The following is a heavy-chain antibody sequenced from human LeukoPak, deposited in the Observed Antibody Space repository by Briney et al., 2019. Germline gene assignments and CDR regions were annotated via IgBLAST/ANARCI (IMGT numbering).Heavy chain of an antibody. CDR3: ARTYGAESWGFDY. CDR1: GFTLSNYW. Sequence: GESLKISCQVSGFTLSNYWIGWVRQMPGKGLEWMGIIYPGDSDTRYSPSFQGQVTISADKSISTAYLQWSSLKASDTAMYYCARTYGAESWGFDYWGQGTLVTVSS. J-gene: IGHJ4*02. D-gene: IGHD4-17*01. V-gene: IGHV5-51*01. CDR2: IYPGDSDT.